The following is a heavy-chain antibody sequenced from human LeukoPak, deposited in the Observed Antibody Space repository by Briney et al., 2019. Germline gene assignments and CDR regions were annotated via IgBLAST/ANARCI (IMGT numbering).Heavy chain of an antibody. Sequence: SETLSLTCAVYGGSFSGYYWSWIRQPPGKGLEWIGEINHSGSTNYNPSLKSRVTISVDTSKNQFSLKLSSVTAADTAVYYCARGRGGWNYWGQGTLVTVSS. CDR1: GGSFSGYY. CDR3: ARGRGGWNY. V-gene: IGHV4-34*01. J-gene: IGHJ4*02. D-gene: IGHD6-19*01. CDR2: INHSGST.